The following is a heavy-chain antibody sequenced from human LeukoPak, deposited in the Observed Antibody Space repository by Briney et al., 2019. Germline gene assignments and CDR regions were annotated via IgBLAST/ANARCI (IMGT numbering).Heavy chain of an antibody. CDR2: IYYGGST. J-gene: IGHJ4*02. CDR1: GGSISSYY. CDR3: ARLTPQLRFLEWLPDY. V-gene: IGHV4-59*08. D-gene: IGHD3-3*01. Sequence: SETLSLTCTVSGGSISSYYWSWIRQPPGKGLEWIGYIYYGGSTNYNPSLKSRVTISVDTSKNQFSLKLSSVTAADTAVYYCARLTPQLRFLEWLPDYWGQGTLVTVSS.